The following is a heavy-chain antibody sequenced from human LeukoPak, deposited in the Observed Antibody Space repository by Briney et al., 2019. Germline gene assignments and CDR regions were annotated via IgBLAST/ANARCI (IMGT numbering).Heavy chain of an antibody. CDR1: GGSISSSSYY. CDR2: IYYSGST. Sequence: SETLSLTCTVSGGSISSSSYYWGWIRQPPGKGLEWIGSIYYSGSTYYNPSLKSRVTISVDTSKSQFSLKLSSVTAADTAVYYCARGGRGYSYGYGSPLGYWGQGTLVTVSS. D-gene: IGHD5-18*01. CDR3: ARGGRGYSYGYGSPLGY. J-gene: IGHJ4*02. V-gene: IGHV4-39*07.